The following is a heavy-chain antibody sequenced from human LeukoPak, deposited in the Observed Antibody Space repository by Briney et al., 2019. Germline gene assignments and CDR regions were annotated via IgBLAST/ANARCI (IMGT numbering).Heavy chain of an antibody. CDR3: TTLGGQQLAYYFDY. J-gene: IGHJ4*02. V-gene: IGHV1-46*01. D-gene: IGHD6-13*01. CDR2: INPSGVST. Sequence: GASVKVSCKASGYTFTSDYLHWVRQAPGQGLEWMGIINPSGVSTEYAQKFQGRITMTRDTSTSTVYMELSSLRSEDTAVYYCTTLGGQQLAYYFDYWGQGTLVTVSS. CDR1: GYTFTSDY.